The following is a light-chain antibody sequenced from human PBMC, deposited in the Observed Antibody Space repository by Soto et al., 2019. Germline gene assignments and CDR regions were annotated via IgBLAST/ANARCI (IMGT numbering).Light chain of an antibody. CDR2: GTS. Sequence: EIVLTQSPGTLSLSPGERATLSCRASQSVGSSYLAWYQQKPGQAPRLLMYGTSSRATGIPDRFSGSGSGTDFTLTSRRLEPEDFAVYYCHQFDSSLTFGQGTRVEIK. J-gene: IGKJ1*01. V-gene: IGKV3-20*01. CDR1: QSVGSSY. CDR3: HQFDSSLT.